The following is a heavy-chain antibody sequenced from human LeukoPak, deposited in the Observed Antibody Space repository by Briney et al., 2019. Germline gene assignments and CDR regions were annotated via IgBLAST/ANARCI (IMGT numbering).Heavy chain of an antibody. CDR3: ARETDSGSYYFDY. CDR2: INPNSGGT. CDR1: GYTFTGYY. Sequence: GASVKVSCKASGYTFTGYYMHWVRQAPGQGLEWMGWINPNSGGTNYAQKFQGSVTMTRDTSISTAYMELSRLRSDDTAVYYCARETDSGSYYFDYWGQGTLVTVSS. V-gene: IGHV1-2*02. D-gene: IGHD1-26*01. J-gene: IGHJ4*02.